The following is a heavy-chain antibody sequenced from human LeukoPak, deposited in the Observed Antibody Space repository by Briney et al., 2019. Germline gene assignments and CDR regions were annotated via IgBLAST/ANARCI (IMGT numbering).Heavy chain of an antibody. V-gene: IGHV3-7*01. CDR3: ARTRPLLGYCSSTSCLGPGDYFDY. D-gene: IGHD2-2*01. CDR1: GFTFSSYE. J-gene: IGHJ4*02. CDR2: IKQDGSEK. Sequence: GGSLRLSCAASGFTFSSYEMNWVRQAPGKGLEWVANIKQDGSEKYYVDSVKGRFTISRDNAKNSLYLQMNSLRAEDTAVYYCARTRPLLGYCSSTSCLGPGDYFDYWGQGTLVTVSS.